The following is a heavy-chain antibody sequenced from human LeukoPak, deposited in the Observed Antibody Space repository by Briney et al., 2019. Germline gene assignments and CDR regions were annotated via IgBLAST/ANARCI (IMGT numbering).Heavy chain of an antibody. V-gene: IGHV3-7*01. CDR1: GFTFSSYW. J-gene: IGHJ3*02. CDR3: ARDQQYYYDSSGYYYTYAFDI. CDR2: IKQDGSEK. Sequence: GGSLRLSCAASGFTFSSYWMSWVRQAPGKGLEWVANIKQDGSEKYYVDSVKGRFTISRDNAKNSLYLQMNSLRAEDTAVYYCARDQQYYYDSSGYYYTYAFDIWGQGTMVTVSS. D-gene: IGHD3-22*01.